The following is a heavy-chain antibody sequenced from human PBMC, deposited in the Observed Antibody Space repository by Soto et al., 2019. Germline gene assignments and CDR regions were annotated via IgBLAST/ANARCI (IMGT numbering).Heavy chain of an antibody. CDR3: ARESRRQQLDY. CDR1: GFTFSDYY. Sequence: GGSLRLSCAASGFTFSDYYMSWIRQAPGKGLEWVSYISSSGSTIYYADSVKGRFTISRDNAKNSLYLQMNSLRAEDTAVYYGARESRRQQLDYWGQGTLVTVSS. J-gene: IGHJ4*02. CDR2: ISSSGSTI. D-gene: IGHD6-13*01. V-gene: IGHV3-11*01.